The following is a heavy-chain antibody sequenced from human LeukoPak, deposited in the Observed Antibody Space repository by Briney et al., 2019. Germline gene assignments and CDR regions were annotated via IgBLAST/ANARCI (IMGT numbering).Heavy chain of an antibody. CDR3: ARNGWELEQYFQH. J-gene: IGHJ1*01. CDR2: ISYDGSNK. D-gene: IGHD1-26*01. CDR1: GFTFSSYG. V-gene: IGHV3-30*03. Sequence: GRSLRLSCAASGFTFSSYGMHWVRQAPGKGLEWVAVISYDGSNKYYADSVKGRFTISRDNSKNTLYLQMNSLRAEDTAVYYCARNGWELEQYFQHWGQGTLVTVSS.